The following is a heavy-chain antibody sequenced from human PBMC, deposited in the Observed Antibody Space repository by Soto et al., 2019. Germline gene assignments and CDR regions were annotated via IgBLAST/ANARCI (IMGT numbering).Heavy chain of an antibody. CDR1: GFTFSRYW. D-gene: IGHD2-2*01. J-gene: IGHJ4*02. V-gene: IGHV3-7*01. CDR2: IKEDGSEK. Sequence: GGSLRLSCAASGFTFSRYWMRWVRQAPGKGLEWVASIKEDGSEKKYVDSVKGRFTVSRDNAKNLLYLQMDSLGAEDTAVYYCAGVTAAANDYWGQGTLVTVSS. CDR3: AGVTAAANDY.